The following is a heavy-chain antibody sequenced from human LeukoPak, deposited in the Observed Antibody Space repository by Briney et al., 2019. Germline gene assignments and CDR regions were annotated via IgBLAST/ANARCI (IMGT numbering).Heavy chain of an antibody. Sequence: PGGSLRLSCAASGFTLSSNFMNWVRQAPGKGLEWVSGISGSGGSTYYADSVKGRFTISRDNSKNTLYLQMNSLRAEDTAVYYCAKDQNPRWIQLWSNFDYWGQGTLVTVSS. CDR3: AKDQNPRWIQLWSNFDY. CDR2: ISGSGGST. V-gene: IGHV3-23*01. D-gene: IGHD5-18*01. CDR1: GFTLSSNF. J-gene: IGHJ4*02.